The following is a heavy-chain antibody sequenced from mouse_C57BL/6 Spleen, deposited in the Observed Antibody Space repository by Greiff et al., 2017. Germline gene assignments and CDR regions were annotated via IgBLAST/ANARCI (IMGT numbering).Heavy chain of an antibody. CDR1: GFTFSDYY. V-gene: IGHV5-16*02. CDR2: INYDGSST. D-gene: IGHD1-1*01. CDR3: ARRYGSSYAMDY. Sequence: DVKLVESEGGLVQPGSSMKLSCTASGFTFSDYYMAWVRQVPEKGLEWVANINYDGSSTYYLDSLKSRFIISRDNAKNILYLQMRSLKSEDTATYYCARRYGSSYAMDYWGQGTSVTVSS. J-gene: IGHJ4*01.